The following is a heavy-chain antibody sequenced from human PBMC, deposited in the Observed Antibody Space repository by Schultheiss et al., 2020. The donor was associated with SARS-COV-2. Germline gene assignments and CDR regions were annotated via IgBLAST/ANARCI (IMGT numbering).Heavy chain of an antibody. J-gene: IGHJ5*02. Sequence: GESLKISCKGSGYSFTSYWIGWVRQMPGKGLEWMGIIYPGDSDTRYSPSFQGQVTISADKSISTAYLQWSSLKASDTAMYYCARLETVVTTALWGDNWFDPWGQGTLVTVSS. CDR3: ARLETVVTTALWGDNWFDP. D-gene: IGHD4-23*01. CDR1: GYSFTSYW. CDR2: IYPGDSDT. V-gene: IGHV5-51*01.